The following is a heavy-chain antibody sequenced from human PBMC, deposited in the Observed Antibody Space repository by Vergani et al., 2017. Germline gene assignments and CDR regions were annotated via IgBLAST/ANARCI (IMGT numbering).Heavy chain of an antibody. Sequence: VQLVESGGGLVKPGGSLRLSCAASGFTFSSYSMNWVRQAPGKGLEWVSYISSSSSTIYYADSVKGRFTISRDNAKNSLYLQMNSLRAEDTAVYYCARGEKQWLVGVWSFDYWGQGTLVTVSS. CDR1: GFTFSSYS. D-gene: IGHD6-19*01. CDR3: ARGEKQWLVGVWSFDY. J-gene: IGHJ4*02. CDR2: ISSSSSTI. V-gene: IGHV3-48*04.